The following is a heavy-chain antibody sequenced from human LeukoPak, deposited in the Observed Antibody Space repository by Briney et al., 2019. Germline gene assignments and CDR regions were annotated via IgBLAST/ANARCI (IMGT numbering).Heavy chain of an antibody. V-gene: IGHV1-46*01. CDR2: INPSGGST. Sequence: ASVKVSCKASGYTFTSYYMHWVRQAPGQGLEWMVIINPSGGSTSYAQKFQGRVTMTTDTSTSTAYMELRSLRSDDTAVYYCARYYDSSGYRIFDYWGQGTLVTVSS. J-gene: IGHJ4*02. CDR3: ARYYDSSGYRIFDY. D-gene: IGHD3-22*01. CDR1: GYTFTSYY.